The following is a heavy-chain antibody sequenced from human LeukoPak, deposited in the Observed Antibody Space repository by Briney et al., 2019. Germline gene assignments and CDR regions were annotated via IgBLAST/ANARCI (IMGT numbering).Heavy chain of an antibody. CDR2: IYYSGST. Sequence: PSQTLSLTCTVSGGSISSGDYYWSWIRQPPGKGLEWIGYIYYSGSTYYNPSLKSRVTISVDTSKNQYSLKLSSVTAANTAVYYCANFSSHPARGNDAFDIWGQGTMVTVSS. CDR1: GGSISSGDYY. D-gene: IGHD2-2*01. J-gene: IGHJ3*02. CDR3: ANFSSHPARGNDAFDI. V-gene: IGHV4-30-4*01.